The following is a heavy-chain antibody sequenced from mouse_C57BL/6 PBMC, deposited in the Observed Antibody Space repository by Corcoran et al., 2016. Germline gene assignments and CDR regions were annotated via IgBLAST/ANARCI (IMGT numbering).Heavy chain of an antibody. CDR3: ASFHITTVVAYYFDY. Sequence: EVQLQQSGPELVKPGASVKISCKASGYTFTDYYMNWVKQSHGKSLEWIGDINPNNGGTSYNQKFKGKATLTVDKSSSTAYMELRSLTSEDSAVYYCASFHITTVVAYYFDYWGQGTTLTVSS. CDR1: GYTFTDYY. D-gene: IGHD1-1*01. J-gene: IGHJ2*01. CDR2: INPNNGGT. V-gene: IGHV1-26*01.